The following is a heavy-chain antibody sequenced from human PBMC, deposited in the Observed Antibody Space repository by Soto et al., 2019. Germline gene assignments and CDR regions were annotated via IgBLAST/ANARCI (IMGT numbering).Heavy chain of an antibody. J-gene: IGHJ6*02. CDR2: ISYDGSNK. D-gene: IGHD3-22*01. V-gene: IGHV3-30-3*01. CDR1: XXXXXXXX. Sequence: QVQLVESGGGVVQPGXAXXXXXXXXXXXXXXXXXXGVXQAPGKGLEWVAVISYDGSNKYYAESVKGRFTISRDNSKNKLYLQMNRLRAEDTNVYYCARSFAFGVVVRYYYSGMDVWGQETTVTVSS. CDR3: ARSFAFGVVVRYYYSGMDV.